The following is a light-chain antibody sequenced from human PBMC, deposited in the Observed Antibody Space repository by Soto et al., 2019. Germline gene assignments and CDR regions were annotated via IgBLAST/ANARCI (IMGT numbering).Light chain of an antibody. V-gene: IGKV3-20*01. CDR2: GAS. CDR3: QQCGPPPFS. J-gene: IGKJ2*03. Sequence: DTVVTQSPGTLSLSPGERATLSCRASQSVTSRYLAWYQQKPGQAPSLLIYGASIRAAGIPDRFSGRGSGTDFPITISRLEPEDLAVYFSQQCGPPPFSYGQGTKVAIK. CDR1: QSVTSRY.